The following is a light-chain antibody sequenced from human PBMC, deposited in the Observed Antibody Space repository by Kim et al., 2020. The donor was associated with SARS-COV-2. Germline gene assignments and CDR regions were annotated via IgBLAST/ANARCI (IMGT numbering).Light chain of an antibody. CDR3: QQHYNLPIT. V-gene: IGKV1-33*01. J-gene: IGKJ5*01. Sequence: ASVGCSVPITCQARQDINSFFNGYQQTPGKAPKLLMYDASNLERGVPSRFSGSGSRTHFTFTISGLQPEDIATYYCQQHYNLPITFGQGTRLEIK. CDR1: QDINSF. CDR2: DAS.